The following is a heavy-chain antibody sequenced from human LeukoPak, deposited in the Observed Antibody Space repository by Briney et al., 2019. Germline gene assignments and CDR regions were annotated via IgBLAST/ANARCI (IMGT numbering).Heavy chain of an antibody. J-gene: IGHJ6*02. CDR2: IIPIFGTA. Sequence: SVKVSCKASGGTFSSYAISWVRQAPGQGLEWMGGIIPIFGTANYAQKFQGRVTITADESTSTAYMELSSLRSEDTAVYYCATISNPVLYYYYGMDVWGQGTTVTVSS. V-gene: IGHV1-69*01. CDR3: ATISNPVLYYYYGMDV. CDR1: GGTFSSYA. D-gene: IGHD4-11*01.